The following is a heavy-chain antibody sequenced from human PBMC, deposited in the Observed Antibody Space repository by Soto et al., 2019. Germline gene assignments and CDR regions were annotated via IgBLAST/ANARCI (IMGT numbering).Heavy chain of an antibody. CDR3: ARGPVILSRSIPFDY. J-gene: IGHJ4*02. V-gene: IGHV4-34*01. CDR1: GGSFSGYY. Sequence: ETLSLTCAAYGGSFSGYYWSWIRQPPGKGLEWIGEINHSGSTNYNPSLTSRVTISVDTSKNQFSLKLSSVTAADTAVYCCARGPVILSRSIPFDYWGQGTLVTVSS. CDR2: INHSGST. D-gene: IGHD2-21*01.